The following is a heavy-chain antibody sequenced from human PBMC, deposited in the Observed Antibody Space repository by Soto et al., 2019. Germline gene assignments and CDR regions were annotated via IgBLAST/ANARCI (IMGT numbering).Heavy chain of an antibody. CDR2: IFSNDEK. V-gene: IGHV2-26*01. D-gene: IGHD1-7*01. CDR3: ARIPNWNYAYLAYFDY. J-gene: IGHJ4*02. CDR1: GFSLSNARMG. Sequence: SGPTLVNPTETLTLTCTVSGFSLSNARMGVSWIRQPPGKALEWLAHIFSNDEKSYSTSLKSRLTISKDTSKSQVVLTMTNMDPVDTATYYCARIPNWNYAYLAYFDYWGQGTLVTVSS.